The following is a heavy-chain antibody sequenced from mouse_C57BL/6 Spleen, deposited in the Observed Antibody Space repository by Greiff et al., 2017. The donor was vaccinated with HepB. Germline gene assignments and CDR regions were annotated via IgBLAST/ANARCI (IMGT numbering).Heavy chain of an antibody. V-gene: IGHV14-4*01. CDR2: IDPENGDT. D-gene: IGHD2-4*01. CDR3: TTGYDYDGGDFDY. CDR1: GFNIKDDY. J-gene: IGHJ2*01. Sequence: EVKLQQSGAELVRPGASVKLSCTASGFNIKDDYMHWVKQRPEQGLEWIGWIDPENGDTEYASKFQGKATITADTSSNTAYLQLSSLTSEDTAVYYCTTGYDYDGGDFDYWGQGTTLTVSS.